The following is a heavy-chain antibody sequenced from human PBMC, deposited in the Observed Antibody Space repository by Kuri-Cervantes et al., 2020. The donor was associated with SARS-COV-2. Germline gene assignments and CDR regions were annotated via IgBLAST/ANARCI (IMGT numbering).Heavy chain of an antibody. D-gene: IGHD3-3*01. CDR1: GFTFSSYA. CDR3: ARARLEWLPDAFDI. Sequence: GESLKISCAASGFTFSSYAMSWVRQAPGKGLEWVSAISGSGGSTYYADSVKGRFTISRDNSKNTLYLQMNSLRAEDAAVYYCARARLEWLPDAFDIWGQGTMVTDSS. CDR2: ISGSGGST. J-gene: IGHJ3*02. V-gene: IGHV3-23*01.